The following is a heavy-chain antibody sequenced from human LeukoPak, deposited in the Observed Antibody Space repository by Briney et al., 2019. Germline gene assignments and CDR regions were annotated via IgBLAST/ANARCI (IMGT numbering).Heavy chain of an antibody. CDR3: ARGPERTGVGTRYYYDMDV. J-gene: IGHJ6*02. V-gene: IGHV1-69*04. CDR1: GGTFSSYD. D-gene: IGHD2-8*01. Sequence: SVKVSCKASGGTFSSYDISWVRQAPGQGLEWMGRIIPILGISNYAQRFQGRVTITADKSTSTAYMELSSLRAEDTAVYYCARGPERTGVGTRYYYDMDVWGQGTTVTVSS. CDR2: IIPILGIS.